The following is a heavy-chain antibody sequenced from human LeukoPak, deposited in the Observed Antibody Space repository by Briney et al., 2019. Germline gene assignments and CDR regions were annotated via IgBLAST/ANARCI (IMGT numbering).Heavy chain of an antibody. CDR1: AFIFSGHW. Sequence: GGSLRLSCEGSAFIFSGHWMNWVRQTPGKGLEWVASIKEDGSERQYVDSVKGRFSISRDNTKGSLFLQLNSLRAEDTAVYYCARDRRGGIVAAVNWFDPWGQGTLVTVSS. J-gene: IGHJ5*02. CDR2: IKEDGSER. V-gene: IGHV3-7*03. D-gene: IGHD6-13*01. CDR3: ARDRRGGIVAAVNWFDP.